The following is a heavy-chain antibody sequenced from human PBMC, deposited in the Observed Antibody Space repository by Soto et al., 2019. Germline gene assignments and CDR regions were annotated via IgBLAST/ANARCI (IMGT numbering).Heavy chain of an antibody. Sequence: QVKLVQSGAEVKKPGSSVKVSCKASGGTFSSYAISWVRQAPGQGLEWMGGIIPIFGTANYAQKFQARGTLTADKSTSTAYMELSSLRSEDTAVYYCEREITIFGVVIGTINWGQGTMVTVSS. CDR1: GGTFSSYA. D-gene: IGHD3-3*01. CDR2: IIPIFGTA. V-gene: IGHV1-69*06. CDR3: EREITIFGVVIGTIN. J-gene: IGHJ4*02.